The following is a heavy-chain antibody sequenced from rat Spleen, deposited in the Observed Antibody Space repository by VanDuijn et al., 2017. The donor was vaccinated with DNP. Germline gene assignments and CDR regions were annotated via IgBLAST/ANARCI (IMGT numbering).Heavy chain of an antibody. D-gene: IGHD1-9*01. V-gene: IGHV3-1*01. CDR1: GSSITSNY. CDR3: ARGVSSYYGYNSYWYFDF. Sequence: EVQLQESGSGLVKPSQSLSLTCSVTGSSITSNYWGWIRKFPGNKMEYIGHISYSGSTNYNPSLKSRISITRDTSKNQFFLQLNSVTTEDTATYYCARGVSSYYGYNSYWYFDFWGPGTMVTVSS. CDR2: ISYSGST. J-gene: IGHJ1*01.